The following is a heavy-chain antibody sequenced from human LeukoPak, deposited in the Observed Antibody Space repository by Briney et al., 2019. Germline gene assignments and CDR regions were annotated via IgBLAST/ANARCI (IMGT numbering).Heavy chain of an antibody. CDR2: INHSGST. CDR3: ARGLTTFGY. CDR1: GGSFSGYY. V-gene: IGHV4-34*01. D-gene: IGHD4/OR15-4a*01. J-gene: IGHJ4*02. Sequence: PSETLSLTCAVYGGSFSGYYWSWIRQSPGKGLEWIGEINHSGSTNYNPSLKSRVIISVDTSKNQFSLKLSSVTAADTAVYYCARGLTTFGYWGQGTLVTVSS.